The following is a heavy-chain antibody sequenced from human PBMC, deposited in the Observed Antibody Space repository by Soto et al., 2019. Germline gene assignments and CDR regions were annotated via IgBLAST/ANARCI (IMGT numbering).Heavy chain of an antibody. CDR2: INPNSGGT. V-gene: IGHV1-2*02. CDR3: ARDAGYSGYDYYYYYGMDV. Sequence: ASVKVSCKASGYTCTGYYMHWVRQAPGQGLEWMGWINPNSGGTNYAQKFQGRVTMTRDTSISTAYMELSRLRSDDTAVYYCARDAGYSGYDYYYYYGMDVWGQGTTVTVS. D-gene: IGHD5-12*01. CDR1: GYTCTGYY. J-gene: IGHJ6*02.